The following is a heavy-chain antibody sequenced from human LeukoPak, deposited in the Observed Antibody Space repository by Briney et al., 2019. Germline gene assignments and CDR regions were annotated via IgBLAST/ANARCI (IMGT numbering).Heavy chain of an antibody. J-gene: IGHJ4*02. CDR1: GGSFSGYY. CDR2: INHSGST. D-gene: IGHD3-22*01. Sequence: PSETLSLTCAVYGGSFSGYYWSWIRQPPGKGLEWIGEINHSGSTNYNPSLKSRVTISVDTSKNQFSLKLSSVTAADTAVYYCAGGHLYYYDSCGYPRFDYWGQGTLVTVSS. CDR3: AGGHLYYYDSCGYPRFDY. V-gene: IGHV4-34*01.